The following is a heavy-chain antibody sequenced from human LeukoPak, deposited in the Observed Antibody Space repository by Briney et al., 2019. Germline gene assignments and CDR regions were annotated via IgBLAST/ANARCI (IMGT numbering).Heavy chain of an antibody. CDR3: ARDGYDSSVSS. D-gene: IGHD3-22*01. J-gene: IGHJ5*02. CDR2: ISSSGKTI. V-gene: IGHV3-11*01. CDR1: RFTFSDYY. Sequence: GGSLRLSCAASRFTFSDYYMSWIRQAPGKGLEWVSYISSSGKTIYYADSVKGRFTISRDNAKNSLYLQMNSLRAEDTAVYYCARDGYDSSVSSWGQGTLVTVSS.